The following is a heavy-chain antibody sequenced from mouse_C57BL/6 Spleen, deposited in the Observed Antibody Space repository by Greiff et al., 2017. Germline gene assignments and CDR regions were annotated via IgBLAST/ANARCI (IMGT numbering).Heavy chain of an antibody. Sequence: QVQLKQPGAELVMPGASVKLSCKASGYTFTSYWMHWVKQRPGQGLEWIGEIDPSDSYTNYNQKFKGKSTLTVDKSSSTAYMQLSSLTSEDSAVYYCARRATVVGAMDYWGQGTSVTVSS. CDR3: ARRATVVGAMDY. D-gene: IGHD1-1*01. J-gene: IGHJ4*01. CDR2: IDPSDSYT. V-gene: IGHV1-69*01. CDR1: GYTFTSYW.